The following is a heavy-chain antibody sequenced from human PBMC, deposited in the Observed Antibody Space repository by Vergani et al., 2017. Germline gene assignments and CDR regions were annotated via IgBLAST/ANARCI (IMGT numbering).Heavy chain of an antibody. J-gene: IGHJ4*02. CDR1: GDSMNTYY. V-gene: IGHV4-59*01. CDR3: ARGALWWLRQIDS. D-gene: IGHD2-21*01. CDR2: IYDSGDT. Sequence: QLQLQESGPGLVKPSETLSLTCSVPGDSMNTYYWTWIRQPPGKGLEWIGYIYDSGDTKYNPSLKSRVTMSLDTSENQFSLNLYSVTAADTAVYYCARGALWWLRQIDSWGQGTLVTVSS.